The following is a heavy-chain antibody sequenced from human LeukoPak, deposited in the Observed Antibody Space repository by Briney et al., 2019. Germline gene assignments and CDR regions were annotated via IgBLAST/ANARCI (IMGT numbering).Heavy chain of an antibody. V-gene: IGHV3-53*01. CDR3: AGSWSPYDAFDI. D-gene: IGHD6-13*01. Sequence: PGGSLRFSCAASGFTVSSNYITWVRQAPGKGLEWVSVIYSGGGTYYADSVKGRFTISRDNFKNTLYLQMNSLRAEDTAVYYCAGSWSPYDAFDIWGQGTMVSVSS. J-gene: IGHJ3*02. CDR1: GFTVSSNY. CDR2: IYSGGGT.